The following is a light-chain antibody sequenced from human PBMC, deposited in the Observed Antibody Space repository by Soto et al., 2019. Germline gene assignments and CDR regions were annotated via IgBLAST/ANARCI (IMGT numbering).Light chain of an antibody. Sequence: EIVLTQSPGTLSLSPGERATLSCRASQSVGSYLAWYQQKPGQPPRLLIYGASNRATGIPDSFSGSGPGTDFTLTISRLEPEDFAVYYCQRYGTSPPYTFGQGTKLEV. J-gene: IGKJ2*01. CDR2: GAS. CDR3: QRYGTSPPYT. V-gene: IGKV3-20*01. CDR1: QSVGSY.